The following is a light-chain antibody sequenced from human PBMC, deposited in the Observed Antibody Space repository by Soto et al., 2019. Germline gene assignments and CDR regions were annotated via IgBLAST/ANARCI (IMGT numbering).Light chain of an antibody. V-gene: IGLV2-23*01. CDR1: GSDVLTYNL. Sequence: QSVLTQHSSVYGSPGQSITISCTVTGSDVLTYNLVSWYQQHPGKVPKLIIYEASKRPSGVSNRFSGSQPGNTASLTVSGLQAEDEADYYCCSYAGDKTYVFGSGTTVTV. CDR3: CSYAGDKTYV. CDR2: EAS. J-gene: IGLJ1*01.